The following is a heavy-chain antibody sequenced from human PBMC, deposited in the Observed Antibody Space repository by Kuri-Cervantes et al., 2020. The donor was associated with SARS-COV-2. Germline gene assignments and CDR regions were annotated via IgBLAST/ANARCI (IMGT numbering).Heavy chain of an antibody. CDR1: GFTFSSYS. J-gene: IGHJ4*02. CDR3: ARSVSTQHYDFWISPTTTPYLNDY. V-gene: IGHV3-48*01. Sequence: GESLKISCAASGFTFSSYSMNWVRQAPGKGLEWVSYISSSSSTIYYADSVKGRFTISRDNAKNSLYLQMNSLRAEDTAVYYCARSVSTQHYDFWISPTTTPYLNDYWGQGTLVTVSS. CDR2: ISSSSSTI. D-gene: IGHD3-3*01.